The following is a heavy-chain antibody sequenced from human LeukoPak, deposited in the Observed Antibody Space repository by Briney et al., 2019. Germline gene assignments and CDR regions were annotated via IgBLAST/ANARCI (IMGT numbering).Heavy chain of an antibody. D-gene: IGHD3-22*01. V-gene: IGHV4-34*01. CDR2: INHSGST. CDR3: AKAPYLSSGS. Sequence: PSETLSLTCAVYGGSFRDYYWSWIRQPPGKGLEWIGEINHSGSTIYNPSLKSRVTISLDTSKNQFSLKLTSVTAADTAVYYCAKAPYLSSGSWGQGILVAVSS. CDR1: GGSFRDYY. J-gene: IGHJ3*01.